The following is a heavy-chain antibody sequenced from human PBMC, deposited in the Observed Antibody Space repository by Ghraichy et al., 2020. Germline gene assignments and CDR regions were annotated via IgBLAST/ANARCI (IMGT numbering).Heavy chain of an antibody. CDR1: GYTFTSYG. D-gene: IGHD1-26*01. J-gene: IGHJ1*01. V-gene: IGHV1-18*01. CDR3: ARVEVLGIVGATFSKYFQH. Sequence: ASVKVSCKASGYTFTSYGISWVRQAPGLGLEWMGWISAYNGNTNYAQKLQGRVTMTTDTSTSTAYMELRSLRSDDTAVYYCARVEVLGIVGATFSKYFQHWGQGTLVTVSS. CDR2: ISAYNGNT.